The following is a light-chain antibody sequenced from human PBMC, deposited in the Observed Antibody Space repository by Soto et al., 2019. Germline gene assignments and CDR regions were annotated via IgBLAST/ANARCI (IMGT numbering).Light chain of an antibody. J-gene: IGKJ5*01. V-gene: IGKV1-9*01. Sequence: DIQMNQSPSSLSASVGDRVTITCRASQSISSYLKWYQQKPGKAPKLLIYAASTLESGVPSRFSATVSGTEFSLTITSLQPEDFATYYCQQLFDSPITFGQGTRLEI. CDR3: QQLFDSPIT. CDR2: AAS. CDR1: QSISSY.